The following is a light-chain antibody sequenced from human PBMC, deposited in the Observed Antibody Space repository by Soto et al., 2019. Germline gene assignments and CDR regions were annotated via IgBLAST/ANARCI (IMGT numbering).Light chain of an antibody. J-gene: IGKJ1*01. CDR2: GAS. V-gene: IGKV3-20*01. CDR1: QSVSNAY. Sequence: EIVLTQSPGTLSLSPRERATLSCRASQSVSNAYLAWYQHKVGQSPRLLIYGASNRAPGIPDRFSGSGSGTDFTLTISRLEPEDFAMYYCQQYAASRRTFGQGTQVEVK. CDR3: QQYAASRRT.